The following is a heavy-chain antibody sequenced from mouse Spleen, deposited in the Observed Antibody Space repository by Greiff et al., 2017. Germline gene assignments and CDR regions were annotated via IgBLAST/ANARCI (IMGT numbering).Heavy chain of an antibody. Sequence: VQGVESGPELVKPGASVKLSCKASGYTFTSYDINWVKQRPGQGLEWIGWIYPRDGSTKYNEKFKGKATLTVDTSSSTAYMELHSLTSEDSAVYFCALGIYFDYWGQGTTLTVSS. CDR1: GYTFTSYD. J-gene: IGHJ2*01. V-gene: IGHV1-85*01. CDR3: ALGIYFDY. CDR2: IYPRDGST.